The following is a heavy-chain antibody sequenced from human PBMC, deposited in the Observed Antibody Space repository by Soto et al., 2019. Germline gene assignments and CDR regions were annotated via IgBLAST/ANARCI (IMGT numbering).Heavy chain of an antibody. CDR3: AKDIYYGLGKGGGGYGMDV. J-gene: IGHJ6*02. CDR2: ISGSGGST. D-gene: IGHD3-10*01. V-gene: IGHV3-23*01. CDR1: GFTFSSYA. Sequence: EVQLLESGGGLVQPGGSLRLSCAASGFTFSSYAMSWVRQAPGKGLEWVSAISGSGGSTYYADSVKGRFTISRDNSKNTLYLQMNSLRAEDTAVYYCAKDIYYGLGKGGGGYGMDVWGQGTTVTVSS.